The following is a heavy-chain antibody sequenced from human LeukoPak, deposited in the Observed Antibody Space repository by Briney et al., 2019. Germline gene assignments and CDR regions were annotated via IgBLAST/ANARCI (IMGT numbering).Heavy chain of an antibody. V-gene: IGHV3-23*01. CDR1: GFTFSSYA. CDR2: ISGSGGST. Sequence: GGSLRLSCAASGFTFSSYAMNWVRQAPGKGQEWVSAISGSGGSTYYADSVKGRFTISRDNSKNTLYLQMNSLRAEDTAVYYCAKRAITGTTSKGDFDYWGQGTLVTVSS. CDR3: AKRAITGTTSKGDFDY. D-gene: IGHD1-7*01. J-gene: IGHJ4*02.